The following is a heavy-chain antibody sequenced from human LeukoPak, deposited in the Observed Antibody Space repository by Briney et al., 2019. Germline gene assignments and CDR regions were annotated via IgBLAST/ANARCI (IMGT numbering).Heavy chain of an antibody. J-gene: IGHJ4*02. CDR1: GGSFSGYD. Sequence: SETLYLTCAVYGGSFSGYDWSWIRQPPGKGLAWIGEINHSGTTNYNPSLKSRVTISVDTSKNQFSLKLSSVTAADTAVYYCARGGGGNYPNFDYWGQGTLVTVS. CDR2: INHSGTT. D-gene: IGHD4-23*01. CDR3: ARGGGGNYPNFDY. V-gene: IGHV4-34*01.